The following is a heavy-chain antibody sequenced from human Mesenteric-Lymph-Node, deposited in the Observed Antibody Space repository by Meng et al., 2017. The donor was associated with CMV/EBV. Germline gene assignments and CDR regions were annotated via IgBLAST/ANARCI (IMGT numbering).Heavy chain of an antibody. CDR2: ISSSSSYI. J-gene: IGHJ5*02. CDR1: FTFSSYG. V-gene: IGHV3-21*01. CDR3: AREGSSSWYEANWFDP. Sequence: FTFSSYGMNWVRQAPGKGLAWVSSISSSSSYIYSADSVMGRFTISRDNAKNSLYLQMNSLRAEDTAVYYCAREGSSSWYEANWFDPWGQGTLVTVSS. D-gene: IGHD6-13*01.